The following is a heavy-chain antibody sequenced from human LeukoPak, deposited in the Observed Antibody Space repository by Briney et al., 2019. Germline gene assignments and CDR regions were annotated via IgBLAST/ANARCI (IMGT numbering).Heavy chain of an antibody. CDR1: GYTFTRYD. J-gene: IGHJ4*02. D-gene: IGHD3-16*01. CDR2: MTPNSGAT. CDR3: AIAPRSLGFDY. V-gene: IGHV1-8*03. Sequence: ASVKVSCKASGYTFTRYDINWLRQATGKGSEWMGWMTPNSGATPYSQIFQGRFTTTRTTSLTTPYMELSSLRSEDTAVYYCAIAPRSLGFDYWGQGTLVTVSS.